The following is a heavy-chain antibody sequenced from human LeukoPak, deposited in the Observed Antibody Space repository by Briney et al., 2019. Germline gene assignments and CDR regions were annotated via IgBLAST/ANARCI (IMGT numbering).Heavy chain of an antibody. CDR1: GGSFSGYY. J-gene: IGHJ6*02. D-gene: IGHD3-3*01. CDR2: IYYSGST. V-gene: IGHV4-59*01. CDR3: ARLRYDDFWSGYYDYYYGMDV. Sequence: PSETLSLTCAVYGGSFSGYYWSWIRQPPGKGLEWIGYIYYSGSTNYNPSLKSRVTISVDTSKNQFSLKLSSVTAADTAVYYCARLRYDDFWSGYYDYYYGMDVWGQGTTVTVSS.